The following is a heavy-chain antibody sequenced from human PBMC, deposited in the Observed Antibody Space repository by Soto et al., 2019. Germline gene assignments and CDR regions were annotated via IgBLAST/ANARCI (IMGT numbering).Heavy chain of an antibody. CDR1: GFTVSSSY. J-gene: IGHJ4*02. CDR2: LYSGGVT. V-gene: IGHV3-53*01. D-gene: IGHD6-19*01. CDR3: TKDRSGGRAVGGFNY. Sequence: EVRLVESGGGLIQPGGSLRLSCAASGFTVSSSYMSWVRQAPGKGLEWVSVLYSGGVTFYADSVKGRFTISRDNSKHTLSLQMNSLRAEDTAVYFCTKDRSGGRAVGGFNYWGQGTLVTVSS.